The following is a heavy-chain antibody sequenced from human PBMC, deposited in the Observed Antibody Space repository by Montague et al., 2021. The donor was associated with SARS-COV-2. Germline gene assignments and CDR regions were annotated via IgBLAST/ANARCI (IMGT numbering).Heavy chain of an antibody. J-gene: IGHJ3*02. Sequence: TLSLTCTVSGGSISSGGYYWSWLRPHPGKGLVWFGYFYYSGSTYYTPYLQSSVTISVDTSKNQLSLKLSSVTAAATAVYYCARAFVVVMAIDAFDIWGQGTMVTVSS. D-gene: IGHD2-21*01. CDR1: GGSISSGGYY. V-gene: IGHV4-31*03. CDR3: ARAFVVVMAIDAFDI. CDR2: FYYSGST.